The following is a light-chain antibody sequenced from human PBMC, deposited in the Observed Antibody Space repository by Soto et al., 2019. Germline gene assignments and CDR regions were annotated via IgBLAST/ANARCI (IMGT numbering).Light chain of an antibody. J-gene: IGKJ4*01. Sequence: EIVLTQSPATLSLSPGERATLSCRASQSVSSYVAWYQQKPGQAPRLLIYDASNRATGIPARFSGSESGTDFTLTISSLEPEDVAVYYCQQRSNWPPTFGGGTKVEIK. CDR2: DAS. CDR1: QSVSSY. CDR3: QQRSNWPPT. V-gene: IGKV3-11*01.